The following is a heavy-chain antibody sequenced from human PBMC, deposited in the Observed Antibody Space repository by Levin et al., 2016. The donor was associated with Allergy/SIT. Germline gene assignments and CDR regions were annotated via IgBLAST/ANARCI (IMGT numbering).Heavy chain of an antibody. CDR2: INGDGSSK. CDR3: AKHYDLGTYSVDY. J-gene: IGHJ4*02. D-gene: IGHD3-10*01. CDR1: GFSFSNNL. V-gene: IGHV3-74*01. Sequence: GGSLRLSCAASGFSFSNNLMHWVRQSPGKGLVWVSRINGDGSSKSYADSVRGRFTISRDNAMNTLHLQMNSLRAEDTGVYYCAKHYDLGTYSVDYWGLGTLVTVSS.